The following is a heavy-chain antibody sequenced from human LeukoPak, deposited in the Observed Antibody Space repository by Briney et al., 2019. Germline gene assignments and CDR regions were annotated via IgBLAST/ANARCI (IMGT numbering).Heavy chain of an antibody. V-gene: IGHV4-61*02. J-gene: IGHJ4*02. CDR3: ARGRLPRGHFDY. D-gene: IGHD3-10*01. CDR1: GGSISSGSYY. CDR2: IYTSGST. Sequence: SETLSLTCTVSGGSISSGSYYWSWIRQPAGKGLEWIGRIYTSGSTNYNPSLKSRVTISVDTSKNQFSLKLSSVTAADTAVYYCARGRLPRGHFDYWGQGTLVTVSS.